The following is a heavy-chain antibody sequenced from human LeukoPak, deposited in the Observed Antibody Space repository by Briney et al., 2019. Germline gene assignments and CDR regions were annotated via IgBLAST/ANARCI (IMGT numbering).Heavy chain of an antibody. CDR3: ARVMEMATNDDAFDI. J-gene: IGHJ3*02. V-gene: IGHV3-9*01. CDR1: GFTFDDYA. D-gene: IGHD5-24*01. CDR2: ISWNSGSI. Sequence: GGSLRLSCAASGFTFDDYAMHWVRQAPGKGLEWVSGISWNSGSIGYADSVKGRFTISRDNAKNSLYLQMNSLRAEDTAVYYCARVMEMATNDDAFDIWGQGTMVTVSS.